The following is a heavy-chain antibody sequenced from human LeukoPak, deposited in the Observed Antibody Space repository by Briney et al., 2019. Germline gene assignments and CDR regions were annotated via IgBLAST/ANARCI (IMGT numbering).Heavy chain of an antibody. CDR2: INHSGST. D-gene: IGHD3-3*01. J-gene: IGHJ6*03. CDR1: GGSFSGYY. CDR3: ARGPTIRFLEWLGYYYMDV. V-gene: IGHV4-34*01. Sequence: PSETLSLTCAVYGGSFSGYYWTWLRQPPGKGLEWIGEINHSGSTNYNPSLKSRVTISEDTSNNQFSLKLTSVTAADTAVYYCARGPTIRFLEWLGYYYMDVWGKGTTVTVSS.